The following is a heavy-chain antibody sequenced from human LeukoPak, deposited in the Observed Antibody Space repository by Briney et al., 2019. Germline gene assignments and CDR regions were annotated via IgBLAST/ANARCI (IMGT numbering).Heavy chain of an antibody. J-gene: IGHJ4*02. CDR3: AREGVIFSSGYYYFDY. CDR1: GFTFSSYG. Sequence: GGSQRLSCAASGFTFSSYGMHGVRQAPGKGLEWVAVIWYDGNNKYYADSVKGRFTIARDNSKNTLYLQMNSLRAEDTAVYYCAREGVIFSSGYYYFDYWGQGTLVTVSS. D-gene: IGHD3-22*01. CDR2: IWYDGNNK. V-gene: IGHV3-33*01.